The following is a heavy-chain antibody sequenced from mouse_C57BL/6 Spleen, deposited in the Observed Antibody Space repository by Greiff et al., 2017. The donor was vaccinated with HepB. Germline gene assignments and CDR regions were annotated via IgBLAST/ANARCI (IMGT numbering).Heavy chain of an antibody. CDR2: INPNNGGT. CDR3: ARDDYALFAY. J-gene: IGHJ3*01. Sequence: EVQRVESGPELVKPGASVKMSCKASGYTFTDYNMHWVKQSHGKSLEWIGYINPNNGGTSYNQKFKGKATLTVNKSSSTAYMELRSLTSEDSAVYYCARDDYALFAYWGQGTLVTVSA. V-gene: IGHV1-22*01. CDR1: GYTFTDYN. D-gene: IGHD2-4*01.